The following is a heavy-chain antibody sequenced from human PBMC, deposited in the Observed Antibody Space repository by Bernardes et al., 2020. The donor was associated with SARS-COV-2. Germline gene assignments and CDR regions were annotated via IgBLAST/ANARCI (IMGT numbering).Heavy chain of an antibody. CDR3: VGLHGSDSYSAPAS. D-gene: IGHD3-10*01. CDR2: ITGDASSA. V-gene: IGHV3-74*01. Sequence: WGSLRLSCAASGFTFNRYWMHWVRQAPGKGLLWVSRITGDASSADYADSVKGRFTISRDNAKNTVYLQMRSLRTEDTAVYYCVGLHGSDSYSAPASWGQGTLDKFSS. J-gene: IGHJ5*02. CDR1: GFTFNRYW.